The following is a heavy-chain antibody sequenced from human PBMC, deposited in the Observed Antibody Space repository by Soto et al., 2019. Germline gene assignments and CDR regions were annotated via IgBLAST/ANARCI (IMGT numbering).Heavy chain of an antibody. D-gene: IGHD1-26*01. CDR1: GFIFSNFW. CDR2: IKEDGSEK. J-gene: IGHJ4*02. Sequence: EVQLVESGGDLVQPGGSLRLSCAASGFIFSNFWMSWVRQALGKGLEWVANIKEDGSEKYHVDSVKGRFTISRDNAKNLMYLQMDSLRAEDTAVYKCVRGGSHSFDYCGQGTLVTVSS. CDR3: VRGGSHSFDY. V-gene: IGHV3-7*05.